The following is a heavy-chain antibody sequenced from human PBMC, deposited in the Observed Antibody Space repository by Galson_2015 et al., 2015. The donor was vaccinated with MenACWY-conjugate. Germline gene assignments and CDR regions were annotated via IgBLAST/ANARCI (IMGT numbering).Heavy chain of an antibody. V-gene: IGHV3-30*18. J-gene: IGHJ4*02. Sequence: SLRLSCAASGFTFSSYGMHWVRQAPGKGLEWVAVISYDGSNKYYADSVKGRFTISRDNSKNTLYLQMNSLRAEDTAVYYCAKEYSSSSLVDYWGQGTLVTVSS. CDR1: GFTFSSYG. CDR3: AKEYSSSSLVDY. CDR2: ISYDGSNK. D-gene: IGHD6-6*01.